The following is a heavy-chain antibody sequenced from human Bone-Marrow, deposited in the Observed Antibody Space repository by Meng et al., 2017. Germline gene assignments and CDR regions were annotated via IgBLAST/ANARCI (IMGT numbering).Heavy chain of an antibody. D-gene: IGHD6-19*01. CDR1: GLRFTYAW. CDR2: IKSKTDGGTT. J-gene: IGHJ4*02. Sequence: GESLKISCVASGLRFTYAWMSWVRQAPGKGLEWVGRIKSKTDGGTTDYAAPVKGRFTMSRDDSKNTLYLQMNSLKTEDTAVYYCISSGSYWGQGTLVTVSS. V-gene: IGHV3-15*01. CDR3: ISSGSY.